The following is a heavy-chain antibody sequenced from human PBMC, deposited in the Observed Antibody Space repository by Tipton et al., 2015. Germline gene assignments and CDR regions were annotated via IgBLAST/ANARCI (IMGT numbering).Heavy chain of an antibody. V-gene: IGHV4-61*01. CDR2: IYHTGST. D-gene: IGHD4-17*01. Sequence: TLSLTCDVSGVSVTSGSYYWSWIRQSPGKGLEWIGYIYHTGSTVYNPSLKSRVTISVDTSKNQFSLKLSSVTAADAAVYYCARVPAVTTSWYFDLWGRGTLVTVSS. J-gene: IGHJ2*01. CDR3: ARVPAVTTSWYFDL. CDR1: GVSVTSGSYY.